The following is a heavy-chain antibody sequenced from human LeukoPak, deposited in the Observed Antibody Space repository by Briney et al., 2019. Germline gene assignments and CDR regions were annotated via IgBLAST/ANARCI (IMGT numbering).Heavy chain of an antibody. D-gene: IGHD6-19*01. CDR2: IYYSGST. J-gene: IGHJ4*02. CDR3: ARSPMYSSGWYFDY. Sequence: PSETLSLTCTVSGGSISSYYWSWIRQPPGKGLEWIGYIYYSGSTNYNPSLKSRVTISVDTSKNQFPLKLSSVTAADTAVYYCARSPMYSSGWYFDYWGQGTLVTVSS. CDR1: GGSISSYY. V-gene: IGHV4-59*08.